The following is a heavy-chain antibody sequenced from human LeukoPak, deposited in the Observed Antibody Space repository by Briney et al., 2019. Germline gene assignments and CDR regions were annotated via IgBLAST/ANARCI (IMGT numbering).Heavy chain of an antibody. CDR2: ITNSGTTI. CDR3: VKKGQADDDGKPD. D-gene: IGHD1-1*01. J-gene: IGHJ4*02. CDR1: GFTFTDYY. Sequence: GGSLRLSCAASGFTFTDYYMSWIRQAPGKGLEWVSYITNSGTTIYYADSVKGRFTISRDNAKNSLYLQMNNLRADDTAVYYCVKKGQADDDGKPDWGQGTLVTVSS. V-gene: IGHV3-11*01.